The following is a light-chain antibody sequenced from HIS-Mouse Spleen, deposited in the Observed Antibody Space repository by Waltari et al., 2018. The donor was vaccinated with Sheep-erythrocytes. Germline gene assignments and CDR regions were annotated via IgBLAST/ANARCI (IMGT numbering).Light chain of an antibody. CDR2: EGS. J-gene: IGLJ3*02. CDR3: CSYAGSSTPWV. CDR1: SRACGSNTF. Sequence: QSALTQPASVSGSPGPSITISCTGTSRACGSNTFFSWYPQHPGKAPKLMIYEGSKRPSGVSNRFSGSKSGNTASLTISGLQAEDEADYYCCSYAGSSTPWVFGGGTKLTVL. V-gene: IGLV2-23*01.